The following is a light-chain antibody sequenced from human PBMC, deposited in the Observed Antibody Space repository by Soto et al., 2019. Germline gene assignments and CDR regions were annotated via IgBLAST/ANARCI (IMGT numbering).Light chain of an antibody. Sequence: QSALTQPPSASGSPGQSVTISCTGTSSDVGGYNYVSWYQQHPGKAPKLMIYEVTKRPSGVPDGFSGCKSGNTASLTVSGLQGEDEADYYCSSYAGNNNLVFGGGTKLTVL. J-gene: IGLJ3*02. V-gene: IGLV2-8*01. CDR1: SSDVGGYNY. CDR2: EVT. CDR3: SSYAGNNNLV.